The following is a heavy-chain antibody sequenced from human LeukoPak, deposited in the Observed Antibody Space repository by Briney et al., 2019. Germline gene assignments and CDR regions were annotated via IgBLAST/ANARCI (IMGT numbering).Heavy chain of an antibody. CDR1: GTSISNYH. CDR3: ARLGIGVVPSAMLGDYYFDY. J-gene: IGHJ4*02. Sequence: SEALSLTCTVSGTSISNYHWSWIRQPPGKGLEWIGYIYYSGSTKYNPSLKSRVTISVDTSKSQFSLKLTSVTAADTAVYYCARLGIGVVPSAMLGDYYFDYWGQGTLVTVSS. D-gene: IGHD2-2*01. V-gene: IGHV4-59*08. CDR2: IYYSGST.